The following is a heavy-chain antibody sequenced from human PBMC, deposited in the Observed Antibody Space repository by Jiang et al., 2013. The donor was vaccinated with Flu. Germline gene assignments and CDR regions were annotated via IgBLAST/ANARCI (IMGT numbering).Heavy chain of an antibody. CDR3: ARVVAVERHKRQENWFDP. CDR2: ISSSGSTI. J-gene: IGHJ5*02. CDR1: GFTFSSYE. V-gene: IGHV3-48*03. Sequence: VQLLESGGGLVQPGGSLRLSCAASGFTFSSYEMNWVRQAPGKGLEWVSYISSSGSTIYYADSVKGRFTISRDNAKNSLYLQMNSLRAEDTAVYYCARVVAVERHKRQENWFDPWGQGTLVTVSS. D-gene: IGHD6-19*01.